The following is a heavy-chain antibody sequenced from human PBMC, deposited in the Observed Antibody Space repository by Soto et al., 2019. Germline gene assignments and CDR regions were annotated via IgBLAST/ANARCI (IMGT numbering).Heavy chain of an antibody. CDR3: AKDGNVFSSGWYAPSLDY. CDR1: GFTFSTYG. CDR2: ISYDGGNK. D-gene: IGHD6-19*01. J-gene: IGHJ4*02. Sequence: QAQLVESGGGVVQPGRSLRLSCAASGFTFSTYGMHWVRQAPGKGLAWVAVISYDGGNKYYTDSVKDRFTISRDNSKNTVYLEMNSLRAEETAVYFCAKDGNVFSSGWYAPSLDYWGQGALVTVSS. V-gene: IGHV3-30*18.